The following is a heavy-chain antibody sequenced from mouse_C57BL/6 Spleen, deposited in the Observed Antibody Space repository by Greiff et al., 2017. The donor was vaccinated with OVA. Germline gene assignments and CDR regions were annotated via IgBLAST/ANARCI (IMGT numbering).Heavy chain of an antibody. D-gene: IGHD4-1*02. CDR1: GFTFSSYA. V-gene: IGHV5-4*01. J-gene: IGHJ2*01. CDR3: ARDRGSQLYYFDY. Sequence: VKLMESGGGLVKPGGSLKLSCAASGFTFSSYAMSWVRQTPEKRLEWVATISDGGSYTYYPDNVKGRFTISRDNAKNNLYLQMSHLKSEDTAMYYCARDRGSQLYYFDYWGQGTTLTVSS. CDR2: ISDGGSYT.